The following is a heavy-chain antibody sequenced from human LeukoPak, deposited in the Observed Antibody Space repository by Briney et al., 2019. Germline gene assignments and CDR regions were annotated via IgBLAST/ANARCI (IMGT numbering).Heavy chain of an antibody. D-gene: IGHD2-2*01. CDR1: GYTFTGYY. V-gene: IGHV1-2*02. CDR3: ARDGRVYCSSTSCYEPSA. Sequence: ASVKVSCKASGYTFTGYYMHWVRQAPGQGLEWMGWINPNSGGTNYAQKFQGRGTMTRDTSTSTAYMELRSLRSDDTAVYYCARDGRVYCSSTSCYEPSAWGQGTLVTVSS. CDR2: INPNSGGT. J-gene: IGHJ5*02.